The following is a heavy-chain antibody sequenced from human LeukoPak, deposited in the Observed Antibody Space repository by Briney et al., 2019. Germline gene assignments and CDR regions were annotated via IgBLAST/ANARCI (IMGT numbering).Heavy chain of an antibody. J-gene: IGHJ4*02. CDR2: LNWNGGST. CDR1: GFTFGDYG. V-gene: IGHV3-20*04. D-gene: IGHD6-13*01. CDR3: ASQVIAEAGLEGIY. Sequence: GGSLRLSCAASGFTFGDYGMSWVRQAPGKGLEWVSGLNWNGGSTGYADSVKGRFTISRDNAKNSLYLQMNRLGREDTALYYSASQVIAEAGLEGIYWGQGTLVTVSS.